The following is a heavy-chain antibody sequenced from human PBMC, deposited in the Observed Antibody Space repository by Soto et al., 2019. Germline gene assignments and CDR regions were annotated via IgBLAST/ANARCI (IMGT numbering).Heavy chain of an antibody. J-gene: IGHJ4*02. CDR1: GFTFSSYA. CDR2: ISGSGGST. CDR3: AKVPFATHGYYFDY. V-gene: IGHV3-23*01. Sequence: WGSLRLSCAASGFTFSSYAMSWVRQAPGKGLEWVSAISGSGGSTYYADSVKGRFTISRDNSKNTLYLQMNSLRAEDTAVYYCAKVPFATHGYYFDYWGQGTLVTVSS. D-gene: IGHD3-10*01.